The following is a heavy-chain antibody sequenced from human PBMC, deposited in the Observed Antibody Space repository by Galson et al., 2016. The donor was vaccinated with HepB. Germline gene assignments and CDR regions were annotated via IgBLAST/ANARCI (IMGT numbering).Heavy chain of an antibody. CDR2: IIPIFHNV. CDR3: ATKPRYCSGGNCYYFGMDV. CDR1: GVTFRSYI. Sequence: SVKVSCKASGVTFRSYIITWVRQAPGQGLEWMGGIIPIFHNVKSAQKFQGRVIITADASTSTAYTELSSLRPEDTAVYYCATKPRYCSGGNCYYFGMDVWGQGTTVTVSS. J-gene: IGHJ6*02. V-gene: IGHV1-69*13. D-gene: IGHD2-15*01.